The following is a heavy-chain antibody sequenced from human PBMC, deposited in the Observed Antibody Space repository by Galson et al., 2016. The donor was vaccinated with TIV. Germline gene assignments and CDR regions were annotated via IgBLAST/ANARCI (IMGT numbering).Heavy chain of an antibody. CDR3: ARDRGSMTMILVADYYYAMDV. V-gene: IGHV1-18*01. D-gene: IGHD3-22*01. Sequence: SVKVSCKASGYTFSKYGISWVRQAPGQGLEWVGWIGANSGDTNSAQKLQGRVTLATDTSTSTAYMELRSLRSDDTAVYYCARDRGSMTMILVADYYYAMDVWGQGTTVTVSS. CDR1: GYTFSKYG. CDR2: IGANSGDT. J-gene: IGHJ6*02.